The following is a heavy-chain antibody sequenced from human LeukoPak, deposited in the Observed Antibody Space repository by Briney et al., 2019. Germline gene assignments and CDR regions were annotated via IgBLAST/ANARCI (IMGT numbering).Heavy chain of an antibody. J-gene: IGHJ6*02. CDR2: ISDSGGST. Sequence: GGSLRLSCSASGFPFSSYAMHLVSQAPGKGLEYVSAISDSGGSTYYADSVKGRFTISRDNSKNTLYLQMSSLRAEDTAVYFCVRGYSFGPYGMDVWGQGTTVTVSS. V-gene: IGHV3-64D*09. D-gene: IGHD2-15*01. CDR1: GFPFSSYA. CDR3: VRGYSFGPYGMDV.